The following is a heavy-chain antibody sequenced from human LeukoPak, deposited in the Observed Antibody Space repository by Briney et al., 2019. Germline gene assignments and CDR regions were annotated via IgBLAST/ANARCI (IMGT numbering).Heavy chain of an antibody. CDR2: IRYDGSNK. D-gene: IGHD4-17*01. CDR3: AKDRRGDYYYYMDV. Sequence: GGSLRLSXAASGFTFDDYAMHWVRQAPGKGLEWVAFIRYDGSNKYYADSVKGRFTISRDNSKNTLYLQMNSLRAEDTAVYYCAKDRRGDYYYYMDVWGKGTTVTVSS. CDR1: GFTFDDYA. V-gene: IGHV3-30*02. J-gene: IGHJ6*03.